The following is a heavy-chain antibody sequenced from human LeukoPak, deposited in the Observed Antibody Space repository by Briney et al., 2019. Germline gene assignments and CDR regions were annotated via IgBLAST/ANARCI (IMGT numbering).Heavy chain of an antibody. Sequence: MASETLSLTCGVYNGSFSGYYWSWIRQPPGKGLEWIGEINHSGSTNYNPSLKSRVTISVDTSKNQFSLKLSSVTAADTAVYYCARLGYSYGPGYFDYWGQGTLVTVSS. CDR1: NGSFSGYY. CDR2: INHSGST. D-gene: IGHD5-18*01. CDR3: ARLGYSYGPGYFDY. V-gene: IGHV4-34*01. J-gene: IGHJ4*02.